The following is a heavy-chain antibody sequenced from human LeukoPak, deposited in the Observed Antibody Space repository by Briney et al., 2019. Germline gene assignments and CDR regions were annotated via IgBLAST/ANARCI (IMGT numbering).Heavy chain of an antibody. J-gene: IGHJ3*02. Sequence: GGSLRLSCAASGFTFSSYGMHWVRQAPGKGLEWVAVIWYDGSNKYYADSVKGRFAISRDNSKNTLYLQMNSLRAEDTAVYYCARAQYYYDSSGLDASDIWGQGTMVTVSS. CDR1: GFTFSSYG. V-gene: IGHV3-33*01. CDR2: IWYDGSNK. D-gene: IGHD3-22*01. CDR3: ARAQYYYDSSGLDASDI.